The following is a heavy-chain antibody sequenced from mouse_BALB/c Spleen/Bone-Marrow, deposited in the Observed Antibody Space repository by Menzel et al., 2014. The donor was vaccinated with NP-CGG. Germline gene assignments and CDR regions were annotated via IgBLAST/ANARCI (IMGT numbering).Heavy chain of an antibody. V-gene: IGHV14-3*02. Sequence: EVKLQESGAELAKPGASVKLSCTASGFNIKDTYMHWVKQRPEQGLEWIGRIDPANGNTKYDPKFQGKATITADTSSNTAYLQLSSLTSEDTAVYYCARGYYDYDLDYWGQGTTLTVST. CDR1: GFNIKDTY. CDR2: IDPANGNT. CDR3: ARGYYDYDLDY. J-gene: IGHJ2*01. D-gene: IGHD2-4*01.